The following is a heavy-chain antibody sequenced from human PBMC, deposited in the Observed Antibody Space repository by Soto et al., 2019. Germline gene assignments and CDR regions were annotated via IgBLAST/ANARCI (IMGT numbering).Heavy chain of an antibody. Sequence: QVQLVQSGAEVKKPGASVKVSCKASGYTFTSYGISWVRQAPGQGLEWMGWISAYNGNTNYAQKLQGRVTMTTDTSTSTAYMELRSLRSDDTAVYYCARLPMGRYFDWLDSDSDYWGQGTLVTVSS. V-gene: IGHV1-18*01. CDR2: ISAYNGNT. CDR3: ARLPMGRYFDWLDSDSDY. D-gene: IGHD3-9*01. CDR1: GYTFTSYG. J-gene: IGHJ4*02.